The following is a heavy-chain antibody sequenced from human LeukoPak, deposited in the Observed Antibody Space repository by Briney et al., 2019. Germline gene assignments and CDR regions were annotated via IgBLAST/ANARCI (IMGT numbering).Heavy chain of an antibody. J-gene: IGHJ6*02. D-gene: IGHD3-3*01. Sequence: SVKVSCKASGYTFTLTDYYIHWVRLAPGQGLEWMGRIIPILGIANYAQKFQGRVTITADKSTSTAYMELSSLRSEDTAVYYCARDLPFLEWLSNYYYYGMDVWGQGTTVTVSS. V-gene: IGHV1-69*04. CDR2: IIPILGIA. CDR3: ARDLPFLEWLSNYYYYGMDV. CDR1: GYTFTLTDYY.